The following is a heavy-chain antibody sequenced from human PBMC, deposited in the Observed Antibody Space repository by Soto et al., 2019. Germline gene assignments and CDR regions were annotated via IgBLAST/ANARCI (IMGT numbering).Heavy chain of an antibody. D-gene: IGHD5-12*01. CDR3: AKGMRWLQLSAFDI. CDR1: GFTFSSYG. J-gene: IGHJ3*02. CDR2: ISYDGSNK. V-gene: IGHV3-30*18. Sequence: QVQLVESGGDVVQPGRSLRLSCAASGFTFSSYGMHWVRQAPGKGLEWVAVISYDGSNKYYADSVKGRFTISRDNSKNTLYLQMNSLRAEDTAVYYCAKGMRWLQLSAFDIWGQGTMVTVSS.